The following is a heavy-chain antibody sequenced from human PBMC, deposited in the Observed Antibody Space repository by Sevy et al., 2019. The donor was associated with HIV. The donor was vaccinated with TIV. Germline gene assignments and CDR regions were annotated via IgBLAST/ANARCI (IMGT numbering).Heavy chain of an antibody. J-gene: IGHJ4*02. D-gene: IGHD3-22*01. CDR2: ISGSGGSGDKT. Sequence: GGSLRLSCAASGFTFSRYAMNWVRQAPGKGLEWVSGISGSGGSGDKTNYADSVKGRFTNSRDNSNNLLYLQLNILRAEETAIYYCASKYDSSGYFDYWGQGTLVTVSS. CDR3: ASKYDSSGYFDY. CDR1: GFTFSRYA. V-gene: IGHV3-23*01.